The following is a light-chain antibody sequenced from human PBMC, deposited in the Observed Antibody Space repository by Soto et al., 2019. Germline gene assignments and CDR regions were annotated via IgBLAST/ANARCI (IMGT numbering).Light chain of an antibody. V-gene: IGLV2-23*01. CDR1: SSDVGSYNL. CDR2: EGS. J-gene: IGLJ2*01. CDR3: CSYAGSSTV. Sequence: QSVLTQPASVSGSPGQSITISCTGTSSDVGSYNLVSWYQQHPGKAPKLMIYEGSKRPSGVSNRFSGSKSGNTASLTISGLQGEDEADYYCCSYAGSSTVFGGGTKLTVL.